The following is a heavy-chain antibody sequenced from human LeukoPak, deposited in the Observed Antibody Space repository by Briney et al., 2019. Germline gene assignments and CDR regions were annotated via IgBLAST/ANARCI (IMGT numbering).Heavy chain of an antibody. V-gene: IGHV3-7*03. CDR1: GFTFSNVW. D-gene: IGHD5-24*01. Sequence: PGGSLRLSCAASGFTFSNVWMSWVRQAPGKGLEWVANIKEDGTETYYVDSVKGRFTISRDNAKNSLYLQMNSLRVEDTAVYYCAKEGRSLQTYWGQGTLVTVSS. CDR2: IKEDGTET. CDR3: AKEGRSLQTY. J-gene: IGHJ4*02.